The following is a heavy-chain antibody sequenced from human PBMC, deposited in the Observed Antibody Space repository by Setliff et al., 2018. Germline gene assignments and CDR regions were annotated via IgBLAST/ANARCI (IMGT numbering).Heavy chain of an antibody. J-gene: IGHJ3*02. CDR3: ASCGSSGYYDHDAFDI. CDR1: GYTFTSYD. D-gene: IGHD3-22*01. CDR2: MNPNSGNT. Sequence: ASVKVSCKASGYTFTSYDINWVRQATGQGLEWMGWMNPNSGNTNYAQKFQDRVTITRDRSMSTAYMELSSLRSEDTAMYYCASCGSSGYYDHDAFDIWGQGTMVTVSS. V-gene: IGHV1-8*03.